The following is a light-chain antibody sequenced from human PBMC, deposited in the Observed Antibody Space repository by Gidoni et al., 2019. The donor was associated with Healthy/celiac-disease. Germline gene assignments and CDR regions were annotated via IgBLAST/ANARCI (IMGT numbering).Light chain of an antibody. CDR3: QQYNNWPPLT. CDR2: GAS. V-gene: IGKV3-15*01. Sequence: PATLSVSPGERATLSCRASQSVSSNLAWYQQKPGQAPRLLIYGASTRATGIPARFSGSGSGTEFTLTISSLQSEDFAVYYCQQYNNWPPLTFGGXTKVEIK. J-gene: IGKJ4*01. CDR1: QSVSSN.